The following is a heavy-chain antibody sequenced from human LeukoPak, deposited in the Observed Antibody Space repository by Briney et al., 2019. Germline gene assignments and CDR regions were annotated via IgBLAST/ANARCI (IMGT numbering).Heavy chain of an antibody. V-gene: IGHV3-33*01. Sequence: GGSLRLSCAASGFTFSRYGMHWARQAPGKGLDWVALIWNDGSNKYYADSVKGRFTVSRNNSKNTVYLQINSLRAEDTAVYYCASAPPDDILTRLDNWGQGALVTVSS. CDR1: GFTFSRYG. CDR2: IWNDGSNK. J-gene: IGHJ4*02. CDR3: ASAPPDDILTRLDN. D-gene: IGHD3-9*01.